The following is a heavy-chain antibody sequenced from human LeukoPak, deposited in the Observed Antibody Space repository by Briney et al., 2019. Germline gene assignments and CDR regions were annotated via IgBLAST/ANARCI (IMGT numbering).Heavy chain of an antibody. J-gene: IGHJ4*02. D-gene: IGHD3-3*01. V-gene: IGHV4-4*02. CDR1: GGSISSSNW. CDR3: ARRSSGRPVDY. CDR2: IYHSGST. Sequence: SGTLSLTCAVSGGSISSSNWWSWVRQPPGKGLEWIGEIYHSGSTNYNPSLKSRVTISRDTSKDQFSLRLSSVTAADTAVYYCARRSSGRPVDYWGQGTLVTVSS.